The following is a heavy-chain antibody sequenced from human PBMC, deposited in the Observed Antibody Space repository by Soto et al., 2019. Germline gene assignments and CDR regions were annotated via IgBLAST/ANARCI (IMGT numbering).Heavy chain of an antibody. CDR1: GYTFTSYA. CDR3: ARRERSSSWSEPVGMDV. D-gene: IGHD6-13*01. V-gene: IGHV1-3*01. J-gene: IGHJ6*02. CDR2: INAGNGNT. Sequence: GASVKVSCKASGYTFTSYAMHWVRQAPGQRLEWMGWINAGNGNTKYSQKFQGRVTITRDTSASTAYMELSSLRSEDTAVYYCARRERSSSWSEPVGMDVWGQGTTVTVSS.